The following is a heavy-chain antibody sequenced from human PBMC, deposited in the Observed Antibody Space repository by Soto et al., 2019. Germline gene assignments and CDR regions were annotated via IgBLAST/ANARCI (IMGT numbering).Heavy chain of an antibody. J-gene: IGHJ6*02. CDR3: ASVDFWSGYYDYYYYGMDV. CDR1: GFTFSSYG. Sequence: GGSLRLSCAASGFTFSSYGMHWVRQAPGKGLEWVAVISYDGSNKYYADSVKGRFTISRDDSKNTLYLQMNSLRDEDTTVYYCASVDFWSGYYDYYYYGMDVWGQGTTVTVSS. D-gene: IGHD3-3*01. CDR2: ISYDGSNK. V-gene: IGHV3-30*03.